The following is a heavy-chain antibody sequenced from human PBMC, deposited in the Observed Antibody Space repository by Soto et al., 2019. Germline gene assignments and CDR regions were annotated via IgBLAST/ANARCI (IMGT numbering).Heavy chain of an antibody. V-gene: IGHV1-24*01. CDR3: ATVESGSYYFDY. J-gene: IGHJ4*02. CDR1: GYTLTELS. CDR2: FDPEDGET. Sequence: ASVKVSCKVSGYTLTELSMHWVRQAPGKGLEWMGGFDPEDGETIYAQKFQGRVTMTEDTSTDTAYMELSSLRSEDTAVYYCATVESGSYYFDYWRQGTLVTVSS. D-gene: IGHD1-26*01.